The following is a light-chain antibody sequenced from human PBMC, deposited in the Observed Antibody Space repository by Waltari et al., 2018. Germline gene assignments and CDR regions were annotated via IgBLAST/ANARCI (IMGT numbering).Light chain of an antibody. Sequence: EIVLTQSPATLSLSPGEGATLSCRASQTLSTYLARYQQQAGPEPRLLICDASKRATGIPARFSGSGSGTDFTLTISSLEPEDFALYYGQQRTNWPRTFGQGTKLEIK. J-gene: IGKJ2*02. V-gene: IGKV3-11*01. CDR2: DAS. CDR1: QTLSTY. CDR3: QQRTNWPRT.